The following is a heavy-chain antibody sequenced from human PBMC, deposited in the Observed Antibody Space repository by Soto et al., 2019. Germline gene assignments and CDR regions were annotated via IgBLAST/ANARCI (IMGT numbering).Heavy chain of an antibody. CDR2: ISGSGGST. D-gene: IGHD2-15*01. Sequence: GGSLRLSCAASGFTFSSYAMSWVRQAPGKGLEWVSAISGSGGSTYYADSVKGRFTISRDNSKNTLYLQMNSLRAEDTAVYYCAKGGYCSGGSCFLTFDYWGQGILVTVSS. J-gene: IGHJ4*02. V-gene: IGHV3-23*01. CDR1: GFTFSSYA. CDR3: AKGGYCSGGSCFLTFDY.